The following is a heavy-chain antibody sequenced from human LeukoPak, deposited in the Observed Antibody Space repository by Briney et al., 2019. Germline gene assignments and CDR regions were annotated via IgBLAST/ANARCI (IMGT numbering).Heavy chain of an antibody. CDR1: GFTFSSYG. D-gene: IGHD1-26*01. CDR3: AKPPEVGATVGYFDY. V-gene: IGHV3-30*18. J-gene: IGHJ4*02. Sequence: PGRSLRLSCAASGFTFSSYGMHWVRQAPGKGLEWVALISFDGSNQYYADSVKGRFTISRDNSKNTLYLQMNSLRAEDTAVYYCAKPPEVGATVGYFDYWGQGTLLIVSS. CDR2: ISFDGSNQ.